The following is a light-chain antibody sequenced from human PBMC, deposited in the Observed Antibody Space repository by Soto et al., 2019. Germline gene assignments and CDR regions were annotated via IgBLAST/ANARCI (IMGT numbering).Light chain of an antibody. J-gene: IGLJ2*01. Sequence: QAVVTQEPSLTVSQGGTVSLTCGPSTGAVTSGHYPYWGQQKHAQAPRTVIYDTSNTNSGTPDPFSVPLLGCKTALTPSGAQPEDEAEYYCLLSYSGAHVVFGGGTKVTVL. CDR2: DTS. V-gene: IGLV7-46*01. CDR3: LLSYSGAHVV. CDR1: TGAVTSGHY.